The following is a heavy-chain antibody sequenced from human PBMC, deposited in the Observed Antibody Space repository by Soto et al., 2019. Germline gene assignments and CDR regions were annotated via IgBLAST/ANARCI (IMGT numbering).Heavy chain of an antibody. Sequence: EVQLVESGGGLVQPGGSLRLSCAVSGFTLSSYSLNWVRQAPGKGLEWVSYISSSGSAMYFADSVKGRFTISRDNAKNSLYLQMNSLRDEDTALYYCARGSPRYYDSSGYSLWYFDLWGRGTLVTVSS. CDR1: GFTLSSYS. D-gene: IGHD3-22*01. CDR3: ARGSPRYYDSSGYSLWYFDL. CDR2: ISSSGSAM. J-gene: IGHJ2*01. V-gene: IGHV3-48*02.